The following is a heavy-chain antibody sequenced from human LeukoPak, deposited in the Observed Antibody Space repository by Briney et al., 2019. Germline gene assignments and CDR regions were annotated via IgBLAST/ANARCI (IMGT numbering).Heavy chain of an antibody. V-gene: IGHV3-33*01. CDR1: GFTFSHYG. Sequence: PGGSLRLSCAASGFTFSHYGLHWVRQAPGKGLEWVAVIWGDGTNKYYTDSVKGRFTISRDDSMKTLYLQMDSLRAEDTAIYFCARDAQRGFDYSNSLQYWGQGSLVTVSA. D-gene: IGHD4-11*01. J-gene: IGHJ4*02. CDR2: IWGDGTNK. CDR3: ARDAQRGFDYSNSLQY.